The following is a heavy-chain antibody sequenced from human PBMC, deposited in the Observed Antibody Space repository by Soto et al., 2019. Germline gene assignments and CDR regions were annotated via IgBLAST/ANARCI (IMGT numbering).Heavy chain of an antibody. CDR3: ARSGYSSGWSVFSFDY. V-gene: IGHV4-59*01. CDR2: IYYSGST. Sequence: PSETLSLTCTVSGGSISSYYWSWIRQPPGKGLEWIGYIYYSGSTNYNPSLKSRVTISVDTSKNQFSLKLSSVTAADTAVYYCARSGYSSGWSVFSFDYWGQGTLVTVSS. CDR1: GGSISSYY. D-gene: IGHD6-19*01. J-gene: IGHJ4*02.